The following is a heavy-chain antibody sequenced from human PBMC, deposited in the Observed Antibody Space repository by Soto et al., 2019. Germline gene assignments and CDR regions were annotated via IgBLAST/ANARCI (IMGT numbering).Heavy chain of an antibody. CDR2: ISSKGGST. D-gene: IGHD5-12*01. CDR3: VNDPQRGYCGYYYWYYYYYGMEV. CDR1: GFTFSSYA. V-gene: IGHV3-64D*08. J-gene: IGHJ6*02. Sequence: RGTLRLSCSASGFTFSSYAMHWVRQAPGKGLEYVSAISSKGGSTYYADYVKSRFTISRDNSKNTLYLQMSSLRAEDTAVYYCVNDPQRGYCGYYYWYYYYYGMEVWGQGTSVTVS.